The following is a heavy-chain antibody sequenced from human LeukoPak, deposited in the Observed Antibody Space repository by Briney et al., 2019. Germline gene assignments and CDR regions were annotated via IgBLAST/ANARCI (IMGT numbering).Heavy chain of an antibody. Sequence: GASVKVSCKASGYTFTSYGISWVRQAPGQGLEWMGWISAYNGNTNYAQKLQGRVTMTTDTSTSTAYMELRSLRSDDTAVYYCARTAYCGGDCYSDFDYWGQGTLVTVSS. CDR1: GYTFTSYG. CDR2: ISAYNGNT. CDR3: ARTAYCGGDCYSDFDY. V-gene: IGHV1-18*01. J-gene: IGHJ4*02. D-gene: IGHD2-21*02.